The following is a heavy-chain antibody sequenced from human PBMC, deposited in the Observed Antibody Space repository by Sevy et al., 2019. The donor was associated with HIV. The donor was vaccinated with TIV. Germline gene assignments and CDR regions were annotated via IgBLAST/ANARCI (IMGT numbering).Heavy chain of an antibody. CDR2: ISYTGNT. J-gene: IGHJ1*01. CDR3: ARDATXXXXXXXXXXX. D-gene: IGHD2-15*01. CDR1: GGSXSSGNYY. V-gene: IGHV4-30-4*01. Sequence: SETLSLTCTVSGGSXSSGNYYWHWIRQPPGKGLEWIGYISYTGNTYYNPSLKSPVTISVDTSNNQFSLRLTSVTAADTAVYYCARDATXXXXXXXXXXXWGQXTLVTVSS.